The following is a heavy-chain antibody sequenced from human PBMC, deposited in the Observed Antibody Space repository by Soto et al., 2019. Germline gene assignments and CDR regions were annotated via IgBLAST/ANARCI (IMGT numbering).Heavy chain of an antibody. Sequence: NPSETLSLTCAVYGGSFSGYYWSWIRQPPGKGLEWIGEINHSGSTNYNPSLKSRVTISVDTSKNQFSLKLSSVTAADTAVYYCARAKKSTSCYSCHWFDPWGQGTLVTVSS. CDR1: GGSFSGYY. CDR2: INHSGST. V-gene: IGHV4-34*01. D-gene: IGHD2-2*01. J-gene: IGHJ5*02. CDR3: ARAKKSTSCYSCHWFDP.